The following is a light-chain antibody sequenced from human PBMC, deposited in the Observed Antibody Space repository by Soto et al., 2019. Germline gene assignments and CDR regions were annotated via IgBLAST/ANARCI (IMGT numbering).Light chain of an antibody. V-gene: IGKV1-33*01. J-gene: IGKJ3*01. Sequence: DIQMTQSPSSLSASVGDRVTITCQASQGIKNYLNWYQQKPGKAPKLLIYDASNLETGVPSRFSGSGYGTDFTFTISSLQPEDIATYYCQQFDDFPLTFGPGTKVDIK. CDR3: QQFDDFPLT. CDR2: DAS. CDR1: QGIKNY.